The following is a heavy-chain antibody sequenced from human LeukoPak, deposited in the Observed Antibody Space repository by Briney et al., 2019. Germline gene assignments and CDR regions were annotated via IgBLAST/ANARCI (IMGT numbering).Heavy chain of an antibody. Sequence: PSQTLSLTCTVSGGSISSGGYYWSWIRQPAGKGLEWIGRIYTSGTTNYNPSLKSRVTISIDRSKNQCSLKLSSVTAADTAVYYCARDVRQNDASSWGQGALVTVSS. J-gene: IGHJ4*02. CDR2: IYTSGTT. CDR1: GGSISSGGYY. CDR3: ARDVRQNDASS. D-gene: IGHD2-8*01. V-gene: IGHV4-61*02.